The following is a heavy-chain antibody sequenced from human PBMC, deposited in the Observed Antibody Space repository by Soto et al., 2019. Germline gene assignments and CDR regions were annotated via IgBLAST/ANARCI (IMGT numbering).Heavy chain of an antibody. CDR2: SHSSGST. J-gene: IGHJ5*02. V-gene: IGHV4-4*07. CDR3: ARDQGVAAAGITWFDP. CDR1: GASMNSYH. D-gene: IGHD6-13*01. Sequence: QVQLQASGPGLVKPSETLSLTCTVSGASMNSYHWSWIRQPAGTGQEWIGHSHSSGSTNYHPSLKSRVTMSVDTSKNQFSLRLMSLTAADTAVYYCARDQGVAAAGITWFDPWGQGSLVTVSS.